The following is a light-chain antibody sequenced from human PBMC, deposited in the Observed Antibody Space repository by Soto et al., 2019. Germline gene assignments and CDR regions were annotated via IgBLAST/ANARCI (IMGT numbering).Light chain of an antibody. Sequence: DIQMTQSPSSLSAAVGDRVTITCRASQGISNYLAWYQQKPGKVPKLLIYAASTLQSGVPSRFSGSGSGTDITLTISSLQSEDFAVYYCQQYNNWQWTFGQGTKVEIK. V-gene: IGKV1-27*01. CDR2: AAS. CDR3: QQYNNWQWT. CDR1: QGISNY. J-gene: IGKJ1*01.